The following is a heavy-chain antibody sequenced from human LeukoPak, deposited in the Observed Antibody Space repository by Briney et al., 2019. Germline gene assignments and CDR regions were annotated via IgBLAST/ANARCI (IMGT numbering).Heavy chain of an antibody. CDR2: ISSSSSYI. CDR1: GFTFSSYS. V-gene: IGHV3-21*01. D-gene: IGHD3-22*01. J-gene: IGHJ4*02. CDR3: ARDQDSSGYCDY. Sequence: GGSPRLSCAASGFTFSSYSMNWVRQAPGKGLEWVSSISSSSSYIYYADSVKGRFTISRDNAKNSLYLQMNSLRAEDTAVYYCARDQDSSGYCDYWGQGTLVAVSS.